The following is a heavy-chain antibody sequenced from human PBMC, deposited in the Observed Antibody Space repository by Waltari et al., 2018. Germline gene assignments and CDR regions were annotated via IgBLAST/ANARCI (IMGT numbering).Heavy chain of an antibody. Sequence: EVQLVESGGGLVQPGGSLRLSCVASGFTFSSSWMNWVRQAPGKGLEWVANIKQDGSEKYFVDSVKGRFTISRDNAKNSLFLQMNSLRAEDTAVYYCATSRTFDYWGQGTLVTVSS. J-gene: IGHJ4*02. CDR1: GFTFSSSW. CDR3: ATSRTFDY. V-gene: IGHV3-7*01. CDR2: IKQDGSEK. D-gene: IGHD2-2*01.